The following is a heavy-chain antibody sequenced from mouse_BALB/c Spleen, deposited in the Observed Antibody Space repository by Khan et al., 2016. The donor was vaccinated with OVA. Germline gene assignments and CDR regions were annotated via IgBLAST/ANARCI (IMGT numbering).Heavy chain of an antibody. V-gene: IGHV2-6-4*01. J-gene: IGHJ4*01. D-gene: IGHD2-14*01. Sequence: QVQLKESGPGLVAPSQSLSITCTVSGFSLSRYNIHWVRQPPGKGLEWLGMIWGGGGTDYNSTLKISLSISKDNSKSQVFLKMNSLQTDDTAMYYCARAYYRYDGYDAMDYWGQGTSVTVSS. CDR2: IWGGGGT. CDR1: GFSLSRYN. CDR3: ARAYYRYDGYDAMDY.